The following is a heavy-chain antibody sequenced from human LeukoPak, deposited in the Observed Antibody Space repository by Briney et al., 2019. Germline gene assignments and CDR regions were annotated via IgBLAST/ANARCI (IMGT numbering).Heavy chain of an antibody. CDR1: GFTFSSYS. CDR3: ARDRGNDFNSYFFDY. CDR2: ISSSSSTI. D-gene: IGHD2-21*02. J-gene: IGHJ4*02. V-gene: IGHV3-48*01. Sequence: GGSLRLSCAASGFTFSSYSINWVRQAPGKGLEWVSYISSSSSTIYYADSVKGRFTISRDNARNSLYLQMNSLRAEDTAVYYCARDRGNDFNSYFFDYWGQGILVTVSS.